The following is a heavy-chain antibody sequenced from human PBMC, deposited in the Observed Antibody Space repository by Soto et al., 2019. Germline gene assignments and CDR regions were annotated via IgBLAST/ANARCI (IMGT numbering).Heavy chain of an antibody. V-gene: IGHV1-69*01. CDR2: IIPIFGAP. D-gene: IGHD5-18*01. CDR1: GGTFSNTA. J-gene: IGHJ4*02. Sequence: QVQLVQSGAEVKKPGSSVKVSCKASGGTFSNTAFIWVRQAPGQGLEWMGGIIPIFGAPNYAQKFQGRPRISADDSASKAYMELNTLTSEDTAVYYCATPAEPLDTAMLKGLAHWGQGTLVTVSS. CDR3: ATPAEPLDTAMLKGLAH.